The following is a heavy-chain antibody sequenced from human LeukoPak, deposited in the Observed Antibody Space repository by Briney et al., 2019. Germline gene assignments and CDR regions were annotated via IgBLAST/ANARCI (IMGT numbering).Heavy chain of an antibody. V-gene: IGHV1-8*02. CDR3: ARRGYYYYYMDV. CDR2: INANSGNT. Sequence: GASVKVSCKASGYTFTSYDINWVRQATGQGLEWMGWINANSGNTSYAQKLQGRVTMTRDTSISTAYMGLSSLRSDDTAVYYCARRGYYYYYMDVWGKGTTVTVSS. CDR1: GYTFTSYD. D-gene: IGHD3-10*01. J-gene: IGHJ6*03.